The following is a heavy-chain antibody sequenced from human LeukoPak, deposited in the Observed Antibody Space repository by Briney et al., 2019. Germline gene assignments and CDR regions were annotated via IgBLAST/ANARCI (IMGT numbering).Heavy chain of an antibody. V-gene: IGHV4-38-2*02. CDR3: ARVWSVGASPYYFEY. J-gene: IGHJ4*02. CDR2: IYHREIT. CDR1: GYSISSGYY. Sequence: PSETLSLTCTVSGYSISSGYYWGWIRQPPGKGLEWIGSIYHREITYYNPSLKSRVTMSVDTSKNQFSLKLSSVTAADTAVYYCARVWSVGASPYYFEYWGQGTLATVSS. D-gene: IGHD1-26*01.